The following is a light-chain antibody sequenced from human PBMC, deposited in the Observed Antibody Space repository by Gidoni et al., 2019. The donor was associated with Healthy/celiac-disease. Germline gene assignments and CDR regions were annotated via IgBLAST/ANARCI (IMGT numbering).Light chain of an antibody. V-gene: IGKV1-33*01. CDR2: DAS. J-gene: IGKJ5*01. CDR1: QDISNY. Sequence: DIQMTQSPSSLSVSVGDRVTFTCQASQDISNYLNWYQQKPGKAPKLLIYDASNLETGVPSRFSGSGSGTDFTFTISSLQPEDIATYYCQQYDNLSPRSITFGQGTRLEIK. CDR3: QQYDNLSPRSIT.